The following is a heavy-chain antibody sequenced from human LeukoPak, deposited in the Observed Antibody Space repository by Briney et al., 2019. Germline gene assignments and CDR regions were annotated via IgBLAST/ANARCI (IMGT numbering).Heavy chain of an antibody. CDR3: AREGRGWLQLE. CDR1: GGSVSSGSYY. J-gene: IGHJ4*02. V-gene: IGHV4-61*01. D-gene: IGHD6-19*01. Sequence: SETLSLTCTVSGGSVSSGSYYWSCIRQPPGKGLEWIGYIYYSGSTNYNPSLKSRVTISVDTSKNQFSLKLSSVTAADTAVYYCAREGRGWLQLEWGQGTLVTVSS. CDR2: IYYSGST.